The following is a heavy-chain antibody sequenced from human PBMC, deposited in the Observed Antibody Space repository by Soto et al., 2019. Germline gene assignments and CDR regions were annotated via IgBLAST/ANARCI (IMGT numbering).Heavy chain of an antibody. CDR1: GFTFTRYA. Sequence: EVKLLESGGGMVRPGGSLRLSCAASGFTFTRYALTWVRQAPGKGLEWVSTINSSGSRIYHADSVKGRFAISRDSSNTTLYLQMHSLRVEDTAVYYCAAPLLEDFWGGYPPLNNVDVWGQGTAVSVSS. D-gene: IGHD3-3*01. J-gene: IGHJ6*02. CDR3: AAPLLEDFWGGYPPLNNVDV. V-gene: IGHV3-23*01. CDR2: INSSGSRI.